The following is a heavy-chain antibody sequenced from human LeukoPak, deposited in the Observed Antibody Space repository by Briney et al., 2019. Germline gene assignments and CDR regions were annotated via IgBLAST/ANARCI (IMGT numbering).Heavy chain of an antibody. CDR2: INSDGTST. CDR3: TRGDSSGYYPVA. CDR1: GFTFSSYW. V-gene: IGHV3-74*03. D-gene: IGHD3-22*01. J-gene: IGHJ5*02. Sequence: GGSLRLSCAVSGFTFSSYWMHWVRQAPGKGLVWVSRINSDGTSTTYADSVKGRFTIPRDNAKNTLYLQMNSLRAEDTAVYYCTRGDSSGYYPVAWGQGTLVTVPS.